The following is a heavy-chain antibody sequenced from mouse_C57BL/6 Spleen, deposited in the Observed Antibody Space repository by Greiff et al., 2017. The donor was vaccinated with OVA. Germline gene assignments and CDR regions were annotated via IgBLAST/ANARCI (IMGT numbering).Heavy chain of an antibody. CDR2: IYPGDGDT. D-gene: IGHD1-1*01. Sequence: VQLQQSGPELVKPGASVKISCKASGYAFSSSWMNWVKQRPGTGLEWIGRIYPGDGDTNYNGKFKGKAKLTADKSSSTAYMQLSSLTSEDSAVYFCARGDYYGQSSFDYWGQGTTLTVSS. V-gene: IGHV1-82*01. CDR1: GYAFSSSW. J-gene: IGHJ2*01. CDR3: ARGDYYGQSSFDY.